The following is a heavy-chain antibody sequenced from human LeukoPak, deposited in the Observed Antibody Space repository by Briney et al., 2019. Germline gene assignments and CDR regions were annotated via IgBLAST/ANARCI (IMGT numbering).Heavy chain of an antibody. V-gene: IGHV3-30*02. J-gene: IGHJ6*02. Sequence: DSVKGRLTISRDNSKSTLYLQMNSLRAEDTAVYYCAKETSVAHLYYCYGMDVWGQGTTVTVSS. D-gene: IGHD6-19*01. CDR3: AKETSVAHLYYCYGMDV.